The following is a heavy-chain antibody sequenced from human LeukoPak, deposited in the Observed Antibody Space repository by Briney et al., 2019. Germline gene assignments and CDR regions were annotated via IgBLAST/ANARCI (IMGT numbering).Heavy chain of an antibody. CDR2: INPNSGGT. V-gene: IGHV1-2*02. CDR1: GYTFTGYY. J-gene: IGHJ4*02. CDR3: ARAFFNSGFDY. Sequence: ASVKVSFKASGYTFTGYYVHWLRQAPGQGLTWMGWINPNSGGTDYAQQYQGRVTLTRDTSISTAYMELSSLTSDDSAVYYCARAFFNSGFDYWGQGTLVTVSS. D-gene: IGHD3-3*02.